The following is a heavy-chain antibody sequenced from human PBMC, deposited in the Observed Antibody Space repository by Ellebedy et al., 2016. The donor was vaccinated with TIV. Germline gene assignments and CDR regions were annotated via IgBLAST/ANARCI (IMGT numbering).Heavy chain of an antibody. V-gene: IGHV3-53*01. CDR2: IYSGGGT. CDR3: ARDYYYYYMDV. Sequence: GESLKISCAASGFTVSSNYMSWVRQAPGKGLEWVSVIYSGGGTYYADSEKGRFTISRDNSKNTLYLQMNSLRAEDTAVYYCARDYYYYYMDVWGKGTTVTVSS. CDR1: GFTVSSNY. J-gene: IGHJ6*03.